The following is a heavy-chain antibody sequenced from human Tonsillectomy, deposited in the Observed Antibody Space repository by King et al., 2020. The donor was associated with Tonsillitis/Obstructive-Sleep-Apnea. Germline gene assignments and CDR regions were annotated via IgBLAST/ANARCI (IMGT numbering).Heavy chain of an antibody. V-gene: IGHV3-21*01. CDR3: AGYGIAATNSYYYGMDV. CDR2: ISSSSSYI. D-gene: IGHD2-15*01. J-gene: IGHJ6*02. Sequence: VQLVESGGGLVKPGGSLRLSCAASGFTFSSYSMNWVRQAPGKGLEWVSSISSSSSYIYYADSVKGRFTISRDNAKNSLYLQMNSLRAEDTAVYYCAGYGIAATNSYYYGMDVWGQGTTVTVSS. CDR1: GFTFSSYS.